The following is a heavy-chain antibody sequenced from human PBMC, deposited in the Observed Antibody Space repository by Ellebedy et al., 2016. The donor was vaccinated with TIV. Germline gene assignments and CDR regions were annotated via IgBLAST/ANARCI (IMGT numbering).Heavy chain of an antibody. J-gene: IGHJ6*02. CDR1: GLTFSKAW. CDR3: SVDGISDQRYYFYGMDV. Sequence: GESLKISXAASGLTFSKAWMNWVRQAPGKGLEWVGHIKDRLNGGTADYAAPVQDRFTISRDDSKNTVYLQMNSLRSEDTAVYYCSVDGISDQRYYFYGMDVWGQGTTVTVSS. V-gene: IGHV3-15*07. CDR2: IKDRLNGGTA. D-gene: IGHD5-12*01.